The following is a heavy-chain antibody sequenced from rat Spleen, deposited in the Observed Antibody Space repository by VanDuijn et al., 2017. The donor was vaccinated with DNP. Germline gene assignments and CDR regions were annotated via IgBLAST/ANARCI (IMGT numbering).Heavy chain of an antibody. CDR2: ILYDGSGT. V-gene: IGHV5S10*01. CDR1: GFTFSDYN. D-gene: IGHD1-11*01. J-gene: IGHJ4*01. Sequence: EVQLVESGGGLVQPGRSLKLSCAASGFTFSDYNMAWVRQAPKKSLEWVATILYDGSGTYYRDSVKGRFTISRANAKSTLYLQMDSLRSEDTASYYCATFEGRDAWGQGTSVTVSS. CDR3: ATFEGRDA.